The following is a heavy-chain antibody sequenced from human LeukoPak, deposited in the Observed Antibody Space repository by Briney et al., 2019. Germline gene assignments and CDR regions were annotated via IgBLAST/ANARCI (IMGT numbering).Heavy chain of an antibody. CDR1: GFTSSSYW. CDR2: IKQDGSEK. CDR3: AKDHDWNGPLYFDY. J-gene: IGHJ4*02. V-gene: IGHV3-7*03. Sequence: QPGGSLRLSCAASGFTSSSYWMSWVRQAPGKGLEWVANIKQDGSEKYYVDSVKGRFTISRDNAKNSLYLQMNSLRAEDTALYYCAKDHDWNGPLYFDYWGQGTLVTVSS. D-gene: IGHD1-1*01.